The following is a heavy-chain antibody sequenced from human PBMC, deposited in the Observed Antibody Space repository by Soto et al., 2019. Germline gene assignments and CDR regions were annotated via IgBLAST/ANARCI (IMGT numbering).Heavy chain of an antibody. CDR2: IKSNTDGGTA. CDR3: ATGVKYSSGWKGAFDI. D-gene: IGHD6-19*01. J-gene: IGHJ3*02. CDR1: GFTFSHAW. Sequence: GGSLRLSCAASGFTFSHAWMNWVRQAPGKGLEWVGRIKSNTDGGTADYGAAVKGRFTMSRDDSENTLYLQMNSLKTEDTAIYYCATGVKYSSGWKGAFDIWGQGTMVTVSS. V-gene: IGHV3-15*07.